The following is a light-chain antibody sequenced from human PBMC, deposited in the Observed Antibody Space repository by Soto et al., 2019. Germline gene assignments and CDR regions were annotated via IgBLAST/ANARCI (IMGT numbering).Light chain of an antibody. CDR1: QSVLYSSKNKNY. J-gene: IGKJ4*01. Sequence: DIVMTQSPDSLAVSLGERATFNCKSSQSVLYSSKNKNYLAWYQQKSGQPPKLLIYWASSRESGVPDRFSGSGSGTDFTLTISSLQAEDVAVYYCQQYYTTPPTFGGGTKVEIK. V-gene: IGKV4-1*01. CDR2: WAS. CDR3: QQYYTTPPT.